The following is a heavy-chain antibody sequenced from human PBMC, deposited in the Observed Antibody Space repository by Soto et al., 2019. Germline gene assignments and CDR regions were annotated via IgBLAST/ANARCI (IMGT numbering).Heavy chain of an antibody. CDR1: EFSFSSYS. V-gene: IGHV3-21*01. Sequence: EVQLVESGGGLVKPGGSLGLSCAASEFSFSSYSMNWVRRAPGKGLDWVSSISSSSSYIYYADSVKGRFTISRDNAKNSLYLQMNSLRAEDTTVYYCARERAVADWFDPWGQGTLFTVSS. CDR3: ARERAVADWFDP. J-gene: IGHJ5*02. CDR2: ISSSSSYI. D-gene: IGHD6-19*01.